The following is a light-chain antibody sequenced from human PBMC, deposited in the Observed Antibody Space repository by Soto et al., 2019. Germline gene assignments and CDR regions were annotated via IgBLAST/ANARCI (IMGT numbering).Light chain of an antibody. Sequence: DIQMTQSPSSLSASVGDRVTITCRASQSISSYLNWYQQTPGKAPKLLIYAASSLQSGVPSRFSGSGSGKDFTLTISSLQPDDFATYYCQQYNNYWTFGQGTKVDIK. J-gene: IGKJ1*01. V-gene: IGKV1-39*01. CDR3: QQYNNYWT. CDR2: AAS. CDR1: QSISSY.